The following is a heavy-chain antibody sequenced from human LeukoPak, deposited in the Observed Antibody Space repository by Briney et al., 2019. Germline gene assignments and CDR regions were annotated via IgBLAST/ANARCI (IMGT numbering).Heavy chain of an antibody. J-gene: IGHJ4*02. V-gene: IGHV3-21*04. Sequence: PGGSLRLSCAASGFTFSSYSMNWVRQAPGKGLEWVSSISSSSSYIYYADSVKGRFTISRDNSKNTLYLQMNSLRAEDTAVYYCAKSVPYDSSGYLYYFDYWGQGTLVTVSS. CDR2: ISSSSSYI. CDR3: AKSVPYDSSGYLYYFDY. CDR1: GFTFSSYS. D-gene: IGHD3-22*01.